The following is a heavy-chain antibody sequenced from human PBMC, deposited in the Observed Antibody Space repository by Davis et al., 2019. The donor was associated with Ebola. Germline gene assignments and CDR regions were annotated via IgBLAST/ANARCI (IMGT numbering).Heavy chain of an antibody. CDR1: GFTFSSYA. D-gene: IGHD3-10*01. CDR3: AKDHPPYGSRDSPLGY. Sequence: PGGSLRLSCAASGFTFSSYAMSWVRQAPGKGLEWVSAISGSGGSTYYADSVKGRFTISRDNSKNTLYLQMNSLRAEDTAVYYCAKDHPPYGSRDSPLGYWGQGTLVTVSS. CDR2: ISGSGGST. J-gene: IGHJ4*02. V-gene: IGHV3-23*01.